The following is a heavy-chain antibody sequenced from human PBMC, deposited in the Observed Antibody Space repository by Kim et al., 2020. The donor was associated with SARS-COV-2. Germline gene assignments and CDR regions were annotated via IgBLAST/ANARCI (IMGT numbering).Heavy chain of an antibody. CDR2: IYYSGST. CDR1: GGSISSSSYY. CDR3: ARVVVITPDFDY. J-gene: IGHJ4*02. V-gene: IGHV4-39*01. Sequence: SETLSLTCTVSGGSISSSSYYWGWIRQPPGKGLEWIGSIYYSGSTYYNPSLKSRVTISVDTSKNQFSLKLSSVTAADTAVYYCARVVVITPDFDYWGQRPLVTVSS. D-gene: IGHD3-22*01.